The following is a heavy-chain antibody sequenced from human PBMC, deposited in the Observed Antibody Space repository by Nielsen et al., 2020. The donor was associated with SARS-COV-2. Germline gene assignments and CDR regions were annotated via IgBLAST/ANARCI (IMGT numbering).Heavy chain of an antibody. CDR1: GGSISSSSYY. J-gene: IGHJ4*02. Sequence: SETLSLTCTVSGGSISSSSYYWGWIRQPPGKGLEWIGSIYYSGSTNYNPSLKSRVTISVDTSKNQFSLKLSSVTAADTAVYYCARVLEGYSYGVYYFDYWGQGTLVTVSS. CDR3: ARVLEGYSYGVYYFDY. V-gene: IGHV4-39*07. D-gene: IGHD5-18*01. CDR2: IYYSGST.